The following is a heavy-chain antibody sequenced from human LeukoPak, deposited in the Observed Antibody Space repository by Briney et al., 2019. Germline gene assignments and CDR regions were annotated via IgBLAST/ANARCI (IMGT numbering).Heavy chain of an antibody. CDR1: GFTFSSYS. J-gene: IGHJ3*02. Sequence: PGGSLRLSCAASGFTFSSYSMNWVRQAPGKGLEWVSSISSSSSYIYYADSVKGRFTISRDNAKNSLYLQMNSLRAEDTAVYYCARTCYDSSGYFYSLGAFDIWGQGTMVTVSS. CDR2: ISSSSSYI. V-gene: IGHV3-21*01. D-gene: IGHD3-22*01. CDR3: ARTCYDSSGYFYSLGAFDI.